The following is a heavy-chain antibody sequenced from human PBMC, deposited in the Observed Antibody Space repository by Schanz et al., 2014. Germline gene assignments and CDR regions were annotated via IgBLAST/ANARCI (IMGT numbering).Heavy chain of an antibody. CDR3: VKDLQRELLRDDHYYGMDV. V-gene: IGHV3-33*06. D-gene: IGHD1-26*01. J-gene: IGHJ6*02. CDR2: VCYDGSKK. CDR1: GFTFRTYL. Sequence: VQLVESGGGLVQPGGSLRLSCAASGFTFRTYLMNWVRQPPGKGLEWVAVVCYDGSKKYYADSVKGRFTTSRDNSKNTMYLQMNSLRAEDTAVYYCVKDLQRELLRDDHYYGMDVWGQGTTVTVSS.